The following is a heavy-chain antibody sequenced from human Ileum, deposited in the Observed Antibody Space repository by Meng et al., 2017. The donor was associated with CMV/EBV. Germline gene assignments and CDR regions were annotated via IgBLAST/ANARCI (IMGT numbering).Heavy chain of an antibody. Sequence: SWAASGFPFSNSIMHWVRQAPGKGLEWVAVIYPDGSTKYYADSVKGRFTISIDNSKNTLYLQMNSLRPEDTAVYYCVRDTRVGTTTDAFDIWGQGTMVTVSS. CDR1: GFPFSNSI. J-gene: IGHJ3*02. V-gene: IGHV3-30-3*01. D-gene: IGHD1-26*01. CDR3: VRDTRVGTTTDAFDI. CDR2: IYPDGSTK.